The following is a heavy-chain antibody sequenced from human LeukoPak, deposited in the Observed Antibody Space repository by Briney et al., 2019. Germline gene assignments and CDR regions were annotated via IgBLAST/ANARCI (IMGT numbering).Heavy chain of an antibody. Sequence: SVKVSCKASGFTFTRSAMQWVRQARGQRLEWIGWIVVGSGNTKYAQKFQERVTITRDMSTSTAYMELSSLRSEDMAVYYCAASGYGFGELPSYFHYYMDVWGTGTTVTISS. V-gene: IGHV1-58*02. D-gene: IGHD3-10*01. CDR1: GFTFTRSA. J-gene: IGHJ6*03. CDR3: AASGYGFGELPSYFHYYMDV. CDR2: IVVGSGNT.